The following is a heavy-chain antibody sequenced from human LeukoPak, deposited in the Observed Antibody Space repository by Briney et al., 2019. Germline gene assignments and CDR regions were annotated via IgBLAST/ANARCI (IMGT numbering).Heavy chain of an antibody. CDR3: ARQTGSGLFILP. J-gene: IGHJ4*02. V-gene: IGHV4-39*01. CDR1: GDFISSSNSY. D-gene: IGHD3/OR15-3a*01. CDR2: IYYTGNT. Sequence: PSETLSLTCTVSGDFISSSNSYWGWIHQPPGKGLEWIGSIYYTGNTYYNASLKSRVSISVDMSKNQFSLRLTSVTAADTAVYYCARQTGSGLFILPGGQGTLVTVSS.